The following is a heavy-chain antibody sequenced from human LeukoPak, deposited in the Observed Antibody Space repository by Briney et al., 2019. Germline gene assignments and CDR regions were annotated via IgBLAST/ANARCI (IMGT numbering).Heavy chain of an antibody. CDR1: GDSVVTNQVA. Sequence: SQTLPLTCLISGDSVVTNQVAWHWPTQSPSRGLEWLRRAYHRSKWYTESAVSVTSRITINPDTSRNHFSLQLNSVIPEDTAVYYCTRGKYSGFDIWGQGTMVTVSS. J-gene: IGHJ3*02. V-gene: IGHV6-1*01. CDR3: TRGKYSGFDI. CDR2: AYHRSKWYT. D-gene: IGHD2-21*01.